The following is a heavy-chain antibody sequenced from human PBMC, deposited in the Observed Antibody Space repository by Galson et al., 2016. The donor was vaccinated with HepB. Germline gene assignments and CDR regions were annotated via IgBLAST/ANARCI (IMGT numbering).Heavy chain of an antibody. J-gene: IGHJ3*02. CDR3: VRDTAGGDVFDI. Sequence: SLRLSCAASGFTFSSYEMNWVRQAPGKGPEWVSYISETSDRVYYGDSVKGRFTVSRDNAKSSLYLQMNNLRAEDTGVYYCVRDTAGGDVFDIWGQGTKVIVSS. CDR2: ISETSDRV. D-gene: IGHD1-26*01. CDR1: GFTFSSYE. V-gene: IGHV3-48*03.